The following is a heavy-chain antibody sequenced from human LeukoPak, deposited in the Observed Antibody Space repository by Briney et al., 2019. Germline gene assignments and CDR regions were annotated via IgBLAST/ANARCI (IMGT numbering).Heavy chain of an antibody. J-gene: IGHJ4*02. CDR1: GFTFRTSG. V-gene: IGHV3-23*01. Sequence: GESLKISCAGSGFTFRTSGMNWVRQAPGKGLEWVSAISGSGGSTYYADSVKGRFTISRDNSKNTLYLQMNSLRAEDTAVYYCARGAMSTFARFDSWGQGTLVSVSS. D-gene: IGHD2/OR15-2a*01. CDR3: ARGAMSTFARFDS. CDR2: ISGSGGST.